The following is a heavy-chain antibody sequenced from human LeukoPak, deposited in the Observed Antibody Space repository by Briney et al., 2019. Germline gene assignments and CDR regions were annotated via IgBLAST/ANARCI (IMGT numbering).Heavy chain of an antibody. CDR3: ARDPADYGDYL. Sequence: GSLRLSCAASGFTFSSYAMHWVRQAPGKGLEWVAVISYDGSNKYYADSVKGRFTISRDNSKNTLYLQMNSLRAEDTAVYYCARDPADYGDYLWGQGTLVTVSS. D-gene: IGHD4-17*01. V-gene: IGHV3-30-3*01. CDR2: ISYDGSNK. CDR1: GFTFSSYA. J-gene: IGHJ4*02.